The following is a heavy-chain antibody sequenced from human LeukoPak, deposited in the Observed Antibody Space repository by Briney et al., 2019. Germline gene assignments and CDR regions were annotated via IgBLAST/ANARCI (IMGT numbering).Heavy chain of an antibody. V-gene: IGHV3-53*01. CDR3: ARTTPDCSSTSCYEGTHAFDI. J-gene: IGHJ3*02. Sequence: GGSLRLSCAASGFTVSSNYMSWVRQAPGKGLEWVSVIYSGGSTYYADSVKGRFTISRDNSKNTLYLQMNSLRAEDTAVYYCARTTPDCSSTSCYEGTHAFDIWGQGTMVTVSS. CDR2: IYSGGST. CDR1: GFTVSSNY. D-gene: IGHD2-2*01.